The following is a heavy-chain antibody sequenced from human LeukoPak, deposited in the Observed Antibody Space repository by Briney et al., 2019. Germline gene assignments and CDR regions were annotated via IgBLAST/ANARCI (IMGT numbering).Heavy chain of an antibody. Sequence: PSETLSLTCTVSGGSISSYYWSWIRQPPGMGLEWLGYIYYSGSTNYNPSLKSRVTISVDTSKNQFSLKLSSVTAADTAVYYCARAGPCTSCYYYYYMDVWGKGTTVTVSS. CDR1: GGSISSYY. D-gene: IGHD2-2*01. CDR3: ARAGPCTSCYYYYYMDV. J-gene: IGHJ6*03. CDR2: IYYSGST. V-gene: IGHV4-59*01.